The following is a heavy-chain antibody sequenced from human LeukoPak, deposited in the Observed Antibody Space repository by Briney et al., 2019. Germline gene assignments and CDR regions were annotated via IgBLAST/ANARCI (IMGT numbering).Heavy chain of an antibody. D-gene: IGHD6-19*01. V-gene: IGHV3-23*01. CDR3: AKAVGSGWRYYFDY. Sequence: GGSLRLSCAASGFTFSSNAMIWVRQAPGKGLEWVSVISGSGGNTYYSDSVKGRLTISRDNSKNTLYLQMNSLRAEDTAVYYRAKAVGSGWRYYFDYWGQGTLVTVSS. CDR2: ISGSGGNT. CDR1: GFTFSSNA. J-gene: IGHJ4*02.